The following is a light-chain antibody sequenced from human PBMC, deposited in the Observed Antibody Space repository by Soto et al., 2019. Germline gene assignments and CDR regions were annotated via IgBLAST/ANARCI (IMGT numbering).Light chain of an antibody. J-gene: IGKJ3*01. Sequence: DIQMTQSPSTLSASVGDRVNITCRASRRIRRWLAWYQQRPGSTAKLLIYKVSTLQSGVPSRFSGSGYGTEFTLTITSLQHVDFATYYCQHYNLCSIFGPGTKVDI. CDR1: RRIRRW. CDR3: QHYNLCSI. V-gene: IGKV1-5*03. CDR2: KVS.